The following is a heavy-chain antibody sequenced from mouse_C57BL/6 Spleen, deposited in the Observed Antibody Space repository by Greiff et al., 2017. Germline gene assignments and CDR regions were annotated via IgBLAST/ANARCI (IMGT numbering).Heavy chain of an antibody. CDR3: AKDVVAEAMDY. Sequence: VQLQQPGAELVKPGASVKLSCKASGYTFTSYWMDWVKQRPGQGLEWIGMIHPNSGSTNYNEKFKSKATLTVDKSSSTAYMQLSSLTSEDSAVYYCAKDVVAEAMDYWGQGTSVTVSS. CDR1: GYTFTSYW. J-gene: IGHJ4*01. V-gene: IGHV1-64*01. D-gene: IGHD1-1*01. CDR2: IHPNSGST.